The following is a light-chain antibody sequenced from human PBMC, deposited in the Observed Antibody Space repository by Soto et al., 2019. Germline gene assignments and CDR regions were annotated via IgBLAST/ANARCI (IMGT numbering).Light chain of an antibody. CDR2: DAS. Sequence: EIVMTQSPATLSVSPGERATLSCRASQNISSNLAWYQQKPGQAPRVLIDDASTRATGIPARFSGSGSGTEVTLTISSLQSEDFAVYYCQQYNNWLWTFGQGTKVEIK. CDR3: QQYNNWLWT. V-gene: IGKV3-15*01. CDR1: QNISSN. J-gene: IGKJ1*01.